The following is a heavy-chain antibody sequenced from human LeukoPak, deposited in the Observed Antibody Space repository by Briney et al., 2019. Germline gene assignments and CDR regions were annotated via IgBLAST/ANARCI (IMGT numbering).Heavy chain of an antibody. CDR3: ARVRRYCSGGSCYSFDC. D-gene: IGHD2-15*01. V-gene: IGHV1-2*02. J-gene: IGHJ4*02. CDR2: INPNSGGT. CDR1: GYTFTGYY. Sequence: ASVKVSCKASGYTFTGYYMHWVRQAPGQGLEWMGWINPNSGGTNYAQKFQGRVTMTRDTSISTAYMELSRLRSDDTAVYYCARVRRYCSGGSCYSFDCWGQGTLVTVSS.